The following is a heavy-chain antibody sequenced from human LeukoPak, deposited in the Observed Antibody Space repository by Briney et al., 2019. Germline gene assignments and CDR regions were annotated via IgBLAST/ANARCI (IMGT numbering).Heavy chain of an antibody. CDR3: ARRRDTRGYSYGRHPYYFDY. CDR2: INHSGST. V-gene: IGHV4-34*01. CDR1: GGSFSGYY. Sequence: SETLSLTCAVYGGSFSGYYWSWIRQPPGKGLEWIGEINHSGSTNYNPSLKSRVTISVDTSKNQFSLNLSSVTAADTAVYYCARRRDTRGYSYGRHPYYFDYWGQGTLVTVSS. J-gene: IGHJ4*02. D-gene: IGHD5-18*01.